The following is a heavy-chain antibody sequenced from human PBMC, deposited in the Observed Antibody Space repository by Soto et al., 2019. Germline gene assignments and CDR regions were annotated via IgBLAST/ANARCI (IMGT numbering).Heavy chain of an antibody. V-gene: IGHV1-69*13. J-gene: IGHJ4*02. CDR2: IIPIFGTA. D-gene: IGHD3-22*01. CDR3: ARVKSYDSSGTLDY. CDR1: GGTFSSYA. Sequence: SVKVSCKASGGTFSSYAISWVRQAPGQGLEWMGGIIPIFGTANYAQKFQGRVAITADETTSTAYMELSSLRSEDTAVYYCARVKSYDSSGTLDYWGQGGLVTVSS.